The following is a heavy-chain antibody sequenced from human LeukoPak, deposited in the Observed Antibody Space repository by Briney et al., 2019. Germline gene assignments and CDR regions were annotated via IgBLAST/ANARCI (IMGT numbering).Heavy chain of an antibody. D-gene: IGHD3-16*01. CDR2: ISSSGGST. CDR1: GFTCSSDG. Sequence: PGRYLRVSWAAAGFTCSSDGMKWVHQAPGKGLEWGSAISSSGGSTFYADSVKGRFTISRDNYKNTLFLQMNSLRAGDKAVYYCAKVGAELGGNYFDYWGQGTLVTVSS. V-gene: IGHV3-23*01. J-gene: IGHJ4*02. CDR3: AKVGAELGGNYFDY.